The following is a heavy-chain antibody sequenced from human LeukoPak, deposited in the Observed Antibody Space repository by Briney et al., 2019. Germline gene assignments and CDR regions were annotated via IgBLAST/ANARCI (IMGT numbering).Heavy chain of an antibody. CDR3: ATRDGSGSYYNDGEFDY. J-gene: IGHJ4*02. CDR1: GYTFTSYY. Sequence: ASVKVSCKASGYTFTSYYMHWVRQAPGQGLEWMGIINPSGGSTSYAQKFQGRVTMTRDTSTSTVYMELSSLRSEDTAVYYCATRDGSGSYYNDGEFDYWGQGTLVTVSS. D-gene: IGHD3-10*01. CDR2: INPSGGST. V-gene: IGHV1-46*01.